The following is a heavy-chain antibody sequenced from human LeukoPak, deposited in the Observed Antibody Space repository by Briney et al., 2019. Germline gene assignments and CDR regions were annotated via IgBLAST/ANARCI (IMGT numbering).Heavy chain of an antibody. CDR2: INTNTGNP. Sequence: WASVKVSCKASGYTFTSYAMNWVRQAPGQGLEWMGWINTNTGNPTYAQGFTGRFVFSLDTSVSTAYLQISSLKAEDTAVYYCARNSFSGRGSWNWFDPWGQGTLVTVSS. J-gene: IGHJ5*02. D-gene: IGHD2-15*01. CDR3: ARNSFSGRGSWNWFDP. V-gene: IGHV7-4-1*02. CDR1: GYTFTSYA.